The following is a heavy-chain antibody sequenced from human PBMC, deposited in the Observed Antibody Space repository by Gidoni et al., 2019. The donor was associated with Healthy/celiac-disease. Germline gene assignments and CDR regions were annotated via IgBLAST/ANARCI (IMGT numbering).Heavy chain of an antibody. J-gene: IGHJ6*02. D-gene: IGHD6-6*01. Sequence: EVQLVESGGGLVQPGGSLRLSCAASGFTFGSYWMSWVRQAPGKGLEWVANIKQDGSEKYYVDSVKGRFTISRDNAKNSLYLQMNSLRAEDTAVYYCAREQLVGYYYYGMDVWGQGTTVTVSS. CDR3: AREQLVGYYYYGMDV. CDR1: GFTFGSYW. CDR2: IKQDGSEK. V-gene: IGHV3-7*01.